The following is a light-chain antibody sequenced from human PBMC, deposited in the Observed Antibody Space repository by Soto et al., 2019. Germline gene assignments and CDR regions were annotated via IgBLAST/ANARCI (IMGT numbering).Light chain of an antibody. Sequence: QSVLTQPASVSGSPGQSITISCTGTSSDVGGYNYVSWYQHNPGKAPKLMMYDVNNRPSGVSNRFSGSKSGNAASLTISGLQAEDEADYFCKSYTSRSTYVFGTGTKVTVL. CDR2: DVN. V-gene: IGLV2-14*03. CDR3: KSYTSRSTYV. J-gene: IGLJ1*01. CDR1: SSDVGGYNY.